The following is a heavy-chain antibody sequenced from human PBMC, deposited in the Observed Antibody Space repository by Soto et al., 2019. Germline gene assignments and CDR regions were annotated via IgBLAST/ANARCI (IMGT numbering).Heavy chain of an antibody. CDR2: ISGSGANT. J-gene: IGHJ4*02. Sequence: EVQLLESGGGLVQPGGSPRLSCATSGFTFSIYAMSWVRQAPGKGLEWVSAISGSGANTYYADSVKGRFTISRDNSKNTLYLQMNSLRAEDTAVYYCAKAIRVTVDYWGQGTLVTVSS. CDR3: AKAIRVTVDY. CDR1: GFTFSIYA. D-gene: IGHD4-4*01. V-gene: IGHV3-23*01.